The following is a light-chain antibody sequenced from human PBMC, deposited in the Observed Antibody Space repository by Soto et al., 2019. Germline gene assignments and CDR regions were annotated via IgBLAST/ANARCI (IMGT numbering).Light chain of an antibody. Sequence: EVVLTQSPDTLSLSPGERATLSCRASQSVNTYLAWYQQKPGQAPRLLIYDASNRATGIPARFSGSGSGTDFTLTISSLEPEDFAVYYCQQRSNWPRITFGGGTKVDIK. J-gene: IGKJ4*01. CDR3: QQRSNWPRIT. V-gene: IGKV3-11*01. CDR1: QSVNTY. CDR2: DAS.